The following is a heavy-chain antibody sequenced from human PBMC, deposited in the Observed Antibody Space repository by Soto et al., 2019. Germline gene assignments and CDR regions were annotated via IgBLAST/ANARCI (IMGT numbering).Heavy chain of an antibody. J-gene: IGHJ6*02. D-gene: IGHD6-19*01. V-gene: IGHV3-30-3*01. Sequence: GGSLRLSCAASGFTFSSYAMHWVRQAPGKGLEWVAVISYDGSNKYYADSVKGRFTISRDNSKNTLYLQMNSLRAEDTAVYYCARDKGSVAGAMGNFYYYGMDVWGQGTTVTVSS. CDR3: ARDKGSVAGAMGNFYYYGMDV. CDR2: ISYDGSNK. CDR1: GFTFSSYA.